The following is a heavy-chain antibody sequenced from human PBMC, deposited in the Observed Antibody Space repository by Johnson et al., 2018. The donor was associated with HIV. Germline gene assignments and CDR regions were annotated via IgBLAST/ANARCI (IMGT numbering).Heavy chain of an antibody. J-gene: IGHJ3*02. V-gene: IGHV3-15*01. CDR3: TSRRGSYHGGAFDS. Sequence: VQLVESGGGVVQPGRSLRLSCAASGFTFSSSAMHWVRQAPGKGLEWVGRIKSKTDGGTTDYAAPVKGRFTISRADSKNTLYLQMKSLKTEDTAVYYCTSRRGSYHGGAFDSWGQGTMVTVSS. CDR2: IKSKTDGGTT. D-gene: IGHD1-26*01. CDR1: GFTFSSSA.